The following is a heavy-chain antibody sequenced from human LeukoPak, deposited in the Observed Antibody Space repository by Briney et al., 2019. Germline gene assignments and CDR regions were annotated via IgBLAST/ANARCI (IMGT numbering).Heavy chain of an antibody. V-gene: IGHV3-7*01. CDR2: IKQDGSEK. D-gene: IGHD3-3*01. J-gene: IGHJ6*02. CDR1: GFTFSSYW. CDR3: ARETGSVLRFLEWLSPDYYYGMDV. Sequence: GGSLRLSCAASGFTFSSYWMSWVRQAPGKGLEWVANIKQDGSEKYYVDSVKGRFTISRDNAKNSLYLQMNSLRAEDTAVCYCARETGSVLRFLEWLSPDYYYGMDVWGQGTTVTVSS.